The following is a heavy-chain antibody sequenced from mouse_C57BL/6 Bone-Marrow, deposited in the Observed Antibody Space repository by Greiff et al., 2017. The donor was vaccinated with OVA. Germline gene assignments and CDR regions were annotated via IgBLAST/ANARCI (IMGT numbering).Heavy chain of an antibody. CDR1: GYAFSSSW. V-gene: IGHV1-82*01. J-gene: IGHJ2*01. CDR3: ARGLPLDFDY. D-gene: IGHD2-4*01. CDR2: IYPGDGDT. Sequence: VQLQESGPELVKPGASVKISCKASGYAFSSSWMNWVKQRPGKGLEWIGRIYPGDGDTNYNGKFKGKATLTADKSSSTAYMQLSSLTSEDSAVYFCARGLPLDFDYWGQGTTLTVSS.